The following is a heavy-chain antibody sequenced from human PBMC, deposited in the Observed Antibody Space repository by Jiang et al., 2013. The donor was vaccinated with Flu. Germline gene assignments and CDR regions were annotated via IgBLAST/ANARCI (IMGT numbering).Heavy chain of an antibody. CDR1: GYSFTSYW. J-gene: IGHJ4*02. D-gene: IGHD3-10*01. V-gene: IGHV5-10-1*01. CDR3: GRGPQSPHY. CDR2: IDPSDSYT. Sequence: GAEVKKPGESLRISCEGSGYSFTSYWITWVRQMPGKGLEWMGRIDPSDSYTNYSPSFQGHVTISADKSINTAYLQWSSLKASDTAMYYCGRGPQSPHYWGQGTLVTVSS.